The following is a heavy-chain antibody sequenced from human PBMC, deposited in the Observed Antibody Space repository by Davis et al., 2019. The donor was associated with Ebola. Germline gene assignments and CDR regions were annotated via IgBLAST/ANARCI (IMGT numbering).Heavy chain of an antibody. V-gene: IGHV3-53*04. CDR3: ARTDGYRFGWFDP. D-gene: IGHD5-24*01. Sequence: PGGSLRLSCAASGFTVSSNYMSWVRQAPGKGLEWVSVIYSGGSTYYADSVKGRFTISRHNSKNTLYLQMNSLRAEDTAVYYCARTDGYRFGWFDPWGQGTLVTVSS. CDR2: IYSGGST. CDR1: GFTVSSNY. J-gene: IGHJ5*02.